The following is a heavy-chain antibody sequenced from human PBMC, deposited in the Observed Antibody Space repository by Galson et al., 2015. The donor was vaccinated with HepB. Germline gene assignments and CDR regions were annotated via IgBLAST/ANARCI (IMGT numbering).Heavy chain of an antibody. CDR1: GYSFTSYW. J-gene: IGHJ5*02. CDR2: IDPSDSYT. V-gene: IGHV5-10-1*01. Sequence: QSGAEVKKPGESLRISCKGSGYSFTSYWISWVRQMPGKGLEWMGRIDPSDSYTNYSPSFQGHVTISADKSISTAYLQWSSLKASDTAMYYCARHESSSWYEDWFDPWGQGTLVTVSS. CDR3: ARHESSSWYEDWFDP. D-gene: IGHD6-13*01.